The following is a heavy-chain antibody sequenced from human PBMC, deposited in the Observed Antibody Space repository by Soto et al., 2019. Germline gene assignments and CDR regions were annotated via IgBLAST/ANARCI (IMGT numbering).Heavy chain of an antibody. D-gene: IGHD7-27*01. V-gene: IGHV4-61*01. CDR2: IPNNGSP. CDR1: GGSVRTGSYH. Sequence: QVQLQESGPGRVKPSETLSLTCSVSGGSVRTGSYHWSWIRQPPGKGLEWIGFIPNNGSPDYNPSLKSRVVVLIDRSKNQFSLKVNSVTAADTAVYFCARIGWGGDSWGQGTLVTVSS. CDR3: ARIGWGGDS. J-gene: IGHJ4*02.